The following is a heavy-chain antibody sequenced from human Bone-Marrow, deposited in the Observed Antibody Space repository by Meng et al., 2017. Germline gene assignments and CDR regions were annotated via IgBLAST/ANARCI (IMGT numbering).Heavy chain of an antibody. CDR2: ISAYNGNT. J-gene: IGHJ6*02. CDR3: ARGRYSSSWYEPPHYYYYGMDV. CDR1: GYTFTSYG. Sequence: ASVKVSCKASGYTFTSYGISRVRQAPGQGLEWMGWISAYNGNTNYAQKLQGRVTMTTDASTSTAYMELRSLRSDDTAVYYCARGRYSSSWYEPPHYYYYGMDVWGQGTTVTVSS. D-gene: IGHD6-13*01. V-gene: IGHV1-18*01.